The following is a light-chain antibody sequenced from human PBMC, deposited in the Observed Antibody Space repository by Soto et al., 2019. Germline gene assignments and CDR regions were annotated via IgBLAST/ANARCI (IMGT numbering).Light chain of an antibody. Sequence: IRLTQSPTSLTASVGDRVTITCQASQYIGTYLNWYQQKPGEAPRLLISGASNLEPGVPSRFSGSGSGADFTFIISNLQPEDFVSYFCQQSFNTPPTFGGGTKVEIK. CDR2: GAS. CDR1: QYIGTY. CDR3: QQSFNTPPT. V-gene: IGKV1-39*01. J-gene: IGKJ4*01.